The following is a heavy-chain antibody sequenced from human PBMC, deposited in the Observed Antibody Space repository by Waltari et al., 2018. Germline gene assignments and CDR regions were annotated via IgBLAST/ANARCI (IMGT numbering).Heavy chain of an antibody. CDR3: AKDGGYSGYEGY. D-gene: IGHD5-12*01. CDR2: ISGSGGSK. J-gene: IGHJ4*02. V-gene: IGHV3-23*04. CDR1: GFTFSSYA. Sequence: EVQLVESGGGLVQPGGSLRLSCAASGFTFSSYAMSWVRQAPGEGLEWVSSISGSGGSKYYAVSVKGRFTISRDNSKNTLYLQMNSLRAEDTAVYYCAKDGGYSGYEGYWGQGTLVTVSS.